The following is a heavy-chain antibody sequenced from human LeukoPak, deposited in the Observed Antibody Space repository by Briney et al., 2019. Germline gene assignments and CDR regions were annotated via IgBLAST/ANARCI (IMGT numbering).Heavy chain of an antibody. CDR1: GFTFSGYA. J-gene: IGHJ4*02. CDR3: AKDKGCTNGVCYTGD. Sequence: GGSLRLSCAASGFTFSGYAMNWVRQIPGGGLEWVSSISRGGNVIYYAESVKGRFTISRDNAKNSLYLQMNRLRGEDTADYSCAKDKGCTNGVCYTGDWGQGTLVTVSS. D-gene: IGHD2-8*01. V-gene: IGHV3-21*01. CDR2: ISRGGNVI.